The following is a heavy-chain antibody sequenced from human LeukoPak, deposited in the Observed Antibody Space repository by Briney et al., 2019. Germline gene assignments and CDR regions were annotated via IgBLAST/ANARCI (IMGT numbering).Heavy chain of an antibody. CDR3: ARTRPTRPWYYDFWSGYLTEFDY. CDR1: GYTFTSYD. CDR2: MNPNSGNT. Sequence: ASVKVSCKASGYTFTSYDINWVRQATGQGLEWMGWMNPNSGNTGYAQKFQGRVTITRNTSISTAYMELSSLRSEDTAVYYCARTRPTRPWYYDFWSGYLTEFDYWGQGTLVTVSS. V-gene: IGHV1-8*03. J-gene: IGHJ4*02. D-gene: IGHD3-3*01.